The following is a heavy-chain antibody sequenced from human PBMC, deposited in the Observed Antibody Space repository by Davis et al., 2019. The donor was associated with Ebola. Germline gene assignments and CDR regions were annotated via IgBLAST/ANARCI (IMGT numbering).Heavy chain of an antibody. CDR2: IYYSGTT. Sequence: MPSETLSLTCSVAGGSISSGGYYWNWIRQHPGEGLEWIGIIYYSGTTHYNPSLKSRVIISRDTSKNQFSLKLSSVTAADTAVYYCARRLGGSYGFYVFDYWGQGTLVTVSS. CDR3: ARRLGGSYGFYVFDY. J-gene: IGHJ4*02. D-gene: IGHD1-26*01. CDR1: GGSISSGGYY. V-gene: IGHV4-31*03.